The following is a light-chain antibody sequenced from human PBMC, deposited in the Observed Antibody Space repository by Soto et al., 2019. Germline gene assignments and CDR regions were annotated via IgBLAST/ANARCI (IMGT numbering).Light chain of an antibody. CDR2: EVT. CDR1: SSDVGGYNY. V-gene: IGLV2-14*01. J-gene: IGLJ2*01. CDR3: SSFTISTLVV. Sequence: QSVLTQPASVSGSPGQSITISCTGSSSDVGGYNYVSWYQQHPGKAPKLMIYEVTNRPSGISNRFSGSKSGNTASLTISGLLAEDEAHYYCSSFTISTLVVFGGGTQLTVL.